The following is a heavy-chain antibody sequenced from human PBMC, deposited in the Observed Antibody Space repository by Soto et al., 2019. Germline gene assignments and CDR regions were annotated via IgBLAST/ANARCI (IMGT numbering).Heavy chain of an antibody. V-gene: IGHV3-23*01. CDR1: GFTFSVFA. CDR2: ISGRGENT. CDR3: AKDRGTWDYVVNAVDI. D-gene: IGHD2-21*01. J-gene: IGHJ3*02. Sequence: EVQLLESGGGLVQPGGSLRLSCAASGFTFSVFAMSWVRQAPGKGLELVSTISGRGENTYYADSVKGRFTISRDNSKNTLNLQMNSLRGEDTAVYYCAKDRGTWDYVVNAVDIWGQGTMVTVAS.